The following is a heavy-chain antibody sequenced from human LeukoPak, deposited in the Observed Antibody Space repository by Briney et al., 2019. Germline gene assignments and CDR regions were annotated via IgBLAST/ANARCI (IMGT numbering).Heavy chain of an antibody. CDR1: GFTFSSYS. CDR2: ISSSSTI. CDR3: AKDARRTFGLSSGLYRGSYYFDY. D-gene: IGHD6-19*01. J-gene: IGHJ4*02. V-gene: IGHV3-48*04. Sequence: GGSLRLSWAASGFTFSSYSMNWVRQAQGKGMGWDSYISSSSTIYYDDTVKGRFTISSDNSKNTLFLQVNSLRAKDTAVYYCAKDARRTFGLSSGLYRGSYYFDYWGQGTLVTVSS.